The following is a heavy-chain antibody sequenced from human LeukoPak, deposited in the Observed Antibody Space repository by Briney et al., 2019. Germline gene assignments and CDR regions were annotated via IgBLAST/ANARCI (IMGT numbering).Heavy chain of an antibody. J-gene: IGHJ4*02. D-gene: IGHD6-19*01. CDR1: GGSISRYF. CDR3: ARDISAWYRFDY. Sequence: SETLSLTCTVSGGSISRYFWSWIRQPAGKGLEWIGRIHTSGSTNYNPSLKSRVTMSVDTSKNQFSLKLTSVTAADTAVYYCARDISAWYRFDYWGQGTLVTVSS. V-gene: IGHV4-4*07. CDR2: IHTSGST.